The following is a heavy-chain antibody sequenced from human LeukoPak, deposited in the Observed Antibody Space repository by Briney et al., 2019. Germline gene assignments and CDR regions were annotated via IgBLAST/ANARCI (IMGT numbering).Heavy chain of an antibody. Sequence: GVSLRLSCAASGFTFSSYAMSWVRQAPGKGLEWVSAISGSGGSTYYADSVKGRFTISRDNSKNTLYLQMNSLRAEDTAVYYCAKDSDFWSGYFSWFDPWGQGTLVTVSS. CDR3: AKDSDFWSGYFSWFDP. J-gene: IGHJ5*02. D-gene: IGHD3-3*01. V-gene: IGHV3-23*01. CDR1: GFTFSSYA. CDR2: ISGSGGST.